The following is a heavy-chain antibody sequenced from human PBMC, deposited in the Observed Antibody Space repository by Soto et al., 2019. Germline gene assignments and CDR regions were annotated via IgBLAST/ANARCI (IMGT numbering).Heavy chain of an antibody. Sequence: SQTISLTWTVSDGSISSYSGSWIRQQTGKGLEWIGYIYISGSTNYNPSLKSRVTISVDTSKNQFSLKLSSVTAADTAVYYCARVSYDFWSGINPYGMDVWGQGTTVTVSS. CDR3: ARVSYDFWSGINPYGMDV. V-gene: IGHV4-59*01. J-gene: IGHJ6*02. CDR2: IYISGST. D-gene: IGHD3-3*01. CDR1: DGSISSYS.